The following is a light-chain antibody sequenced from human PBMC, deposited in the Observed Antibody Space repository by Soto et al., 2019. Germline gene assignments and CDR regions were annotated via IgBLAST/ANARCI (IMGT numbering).Light chain of an antibody. V-gene: IGKV1-39*01. J-gene: IGKJ1*01. Sequence: DIQMTQSPSSLSASVGDRVTISCRASQSISSYLNWYQQKSGKAPRLLIYAASNLQSGVPSRFHGSGSGTDFTLTISSLQPEDSATYYCQQSYTFGQGTKVEIQ. CDR1: QSISSY. CDR2: AAS. CDR3: QQSYT.